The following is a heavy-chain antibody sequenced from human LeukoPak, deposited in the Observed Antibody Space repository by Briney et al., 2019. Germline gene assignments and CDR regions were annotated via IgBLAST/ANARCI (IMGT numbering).Heavy chain of an antibody. CDR3: AKDRGQDYYFDY. CDR1: GXXFCSYG. CDR2: IWYDGSNK. Sequence: GGSLRLSCAXSGXXFCSYGMHWVRQAPGKGLEWVAVIWYDGSNKYYADSVKGRFTISRDNSKITLYLQMNSLRAEDTAVYYCAKDRGQDYYFDYWGQGTLVTVSS. V-gene: IGHV3-33*06. D-gene: IGHD3-10*01. J-gene: IGHJ4*02.